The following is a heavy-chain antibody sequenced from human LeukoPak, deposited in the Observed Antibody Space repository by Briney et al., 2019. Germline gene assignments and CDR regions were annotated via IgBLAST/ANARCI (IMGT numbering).Heavy chain of an antibody. V-gene: IGHV3-23*01. CDR3: AKDLKVGSIYPGTFDI. J-gene: IGHJ3*02. D-gene: IGHD1-26*01. CDR1: GFTLYTYG. CDR2: ISSSGTGGKT. Sequence: GGSLRPSCAASGFTLYTYGMTWVRQAPGKGLEWVSSISSSGTGGKTYYADSVKGRFTISRDTSKNSLSLQMNSLRAEDTAVYFCAKDLKVGSIYPGTFDIWGQGTLVTVSS.